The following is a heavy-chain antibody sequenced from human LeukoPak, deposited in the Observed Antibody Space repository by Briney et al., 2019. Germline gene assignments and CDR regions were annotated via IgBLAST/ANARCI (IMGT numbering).Heavy chain of an antibody. J-gene: IGHJ4*02. Sequence: GGSLRLSCAASGFKFRSYGMHWVRQAPGKGLEWVALISFDESNKYYLDSVKGRFTISRDNSKNTLYLQMNSLRAEDTAVYYCAKEYYDFWSGYPHDYWGQGTLVTVSS. CDR3: AKEYYDFWSGYPHDY. CDR1: GFKFRSYG. D-gene: IGHD3-3*01. V-gene: IGHV3-30*18. CDR2: ISFDESNK.